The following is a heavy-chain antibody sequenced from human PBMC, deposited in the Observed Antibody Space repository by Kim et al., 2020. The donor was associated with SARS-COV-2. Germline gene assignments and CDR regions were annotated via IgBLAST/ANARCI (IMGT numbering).Heavy chain of an antibody. J-gene: IGHJ4*02. V-gene: IGHV3-72*01. CDR2: SRNKANSYTT. CDR3: GRLGRGGNFLDY. CDR1: GFTFSDHY. Sequence: GGSLRLSCAASGFTFSDHYMDWVRQAPGKGLEWVGRSRNKANSYTTEYAASVKGRFTISRDDSKNSLYLQMNSLKTEDTAVYYCGRLGRGGNFLDYWGQGTLVTVSS. D-gene: IGHD1-26*01.